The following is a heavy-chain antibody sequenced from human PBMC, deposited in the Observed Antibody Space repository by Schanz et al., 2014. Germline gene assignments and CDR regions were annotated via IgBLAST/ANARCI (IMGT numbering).Heavy chain of an antibody. J-gene: IGHJ4*02. Sequence: VQLVESGGGVVQPGRSLRLSCAASGFTFSAYGMHWVRQAPGKGLEWLSYISRDGTTSYYADSVKGRFTISRDNAKNSLYLQMNSLRAEDTAVYYCARDKGGYYPFDYWGQGTLVTVSS. CDR2: ISRDGTTS. CDR1: GFTFSAYG. D-gene: IGHD3-3*01. CDR3: ARDKGGYYPFDY. V-gene: IGHV3-48*04.